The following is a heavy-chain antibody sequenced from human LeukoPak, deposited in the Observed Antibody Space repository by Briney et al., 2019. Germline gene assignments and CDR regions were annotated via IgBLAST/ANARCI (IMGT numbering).Heavy chain of an antibody. CDR1: GYSFTSYY. D-gene: IGHD1-26*01. CDR2: INPSGSST. J-gene: IGHJ5*02. Sequence: ASVKVSCRASGYSFTSYYMHWVRQAPGQGLEWMGLINPSGSSTTYAQRFQGRVTMTRDISTSTDYMELTSLTSDDTAMYYCARDNSVGETAWWFDPWGQGTLVTVSS. CDR3: ARDNSVGETAWWFDP. V-gene: IGHV1-46*01.